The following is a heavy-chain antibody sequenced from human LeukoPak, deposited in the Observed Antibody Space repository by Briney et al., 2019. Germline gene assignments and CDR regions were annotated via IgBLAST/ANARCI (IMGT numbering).Heavy chain of an antibody. V-gene: IGHV4-34*01. D-gene: IGHD5-12*01. CDR1: GGSFSGYY. Sequence: SETLSLTCAVYGGSFSGYYWSLIRQPPGKGLEWIGEINHSGSTNYNPSLKSRVTISVDTSKNQFSLKLSSVTAADTAVYYCARDGEWLDAFDIWGQGTMVTVSS. CDR2: INHSGST. J-gene: IGHJ3*02. CDR3: ARDGEWLDAFDI.